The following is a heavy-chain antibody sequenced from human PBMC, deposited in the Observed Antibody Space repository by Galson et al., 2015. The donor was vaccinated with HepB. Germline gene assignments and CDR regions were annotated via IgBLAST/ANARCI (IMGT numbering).Heavy chain of an antibody. Sequence: VKVSCKASGYTFTSYAMHWVRQAPGQRLEWMGWINAGNGNTKYSQKFQGRVTITRDTSASTAYMELSSLRSEDTAVYYCARSVGYYGSGSDPWGQGTLVTVSS. CDR1: GYTFTSYA. V-gene: IGHV1-3*01. CDR2: INAGNGNT. J-gene: IGHJ5*02. D-gene: IGHD3-10*01. CDR3: ARSVGYYGSGSDP.